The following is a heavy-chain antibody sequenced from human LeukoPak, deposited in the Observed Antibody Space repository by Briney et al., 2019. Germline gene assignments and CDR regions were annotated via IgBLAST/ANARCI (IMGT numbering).Heavy chain of an antibody. J-gene: IGHJ4*02. CDR2: IYYSGST. CDR1: GGSISSSSYY. Sequence: SETLSLTCTASGGSISSSSYYWTWIRQPPGKGLEWIGYIYYSGSTNYNPSLKSRVTISLDPSKSQFSLKLNSVTAADTAVYFCARGEMATIFLWGQGTLVTVSS. D-gene: IGHD5-24*01. V-gene: IGHV4-61*01. CDR3: ARGEMATIFL.